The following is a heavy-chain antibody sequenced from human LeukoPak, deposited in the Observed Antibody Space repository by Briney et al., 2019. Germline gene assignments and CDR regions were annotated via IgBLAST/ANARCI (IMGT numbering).Heavy chain of an antibody. Sequence: SETLSLTCTVSGGSISSSSYYWGWIRQPPGKGLEWIGSIYYSGGTYYNPSLKSRVTISVDTSKNQFSLKLSSVTAADTAVYYCARGKGGSYYNNFDYWGQGTLVTVSS. D-gene: IGHD1-26*01. J-gene: IGHJ4*02. CDR2: IYYSGGT. V-gene: IGHV4-39*01. CDR1: GGSISSSSYY. CDR3: ARGKGGSYYNNFDY.